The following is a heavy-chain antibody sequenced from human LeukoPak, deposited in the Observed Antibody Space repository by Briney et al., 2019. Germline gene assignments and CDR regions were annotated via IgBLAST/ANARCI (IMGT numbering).Heavy chain of an antibody. J-gene: IGHJ4*02. Sequence: PGGSLRLSCAASGLTFSSYAMGWVRQAPGKGLEWVSAISGSGGSTYYADSVKGRFTISRDNSKNPLYLQMNSLRAEDTAVYYCAKGDVYYYDSSGYYYDYWGQGTLVTVSS. CDR1: GLTFSSYA. D-gene: IGHD3-22*01. CDR2: ISGSGGST. CDR3: AKGDVYYYDSSGYYYDY. V-gene: IGHV3-23*01.